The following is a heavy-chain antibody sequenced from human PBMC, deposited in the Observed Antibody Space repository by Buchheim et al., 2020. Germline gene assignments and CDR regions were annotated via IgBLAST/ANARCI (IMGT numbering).Heavy chain of an antibody. V-gene: IGHV3-23*04. CDR1: GFSFSGYA. CDR2: ISGSGATT. CDR3: AKGSRSYTNYYFDY. J-gene: IGHJ4*02. Sequence: EVQLVDSGGGLVQPGESLRLSCAASGFSFSGYAMSWVRQAPGKGLEWVSSISGSGATTFNADSVKGRFTISRDNSKNMLYLPMNSLRAEDTAVYFCAKGSRSYTNYYFDYWGQGTL. D-gene: IGHD4-11*01.